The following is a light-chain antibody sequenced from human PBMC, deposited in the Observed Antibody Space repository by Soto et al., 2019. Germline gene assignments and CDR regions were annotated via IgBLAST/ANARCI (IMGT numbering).Light chain of an antibody. V-gene: IGLV2-14*01. Sequence: QSVLAQPASVSWSPGQSITISCTGTSSDVGHYNYVSWFQQHPGKVPKLLIYDVSSWPSGIPDRFSGSKSGNTASLTISGLQAEDEADYYCSSFTTSSTFVFGTGTKVTVL. CDR2: DVS. J-gene: IGLJ1*01. CDR3: SSFTTSSTFV. CDR1: SSDVGHYNY.